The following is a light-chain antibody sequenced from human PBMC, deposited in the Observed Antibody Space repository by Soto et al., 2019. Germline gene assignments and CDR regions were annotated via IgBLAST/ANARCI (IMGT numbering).Light chain of an antibody. CDR1: QRILYTSNSKKY. J-gene: IGKJ5*01. V-gene: IGKV4-1*01. Sequence: IVLPPPPKSLNVNMGAAATIHYKSIQRILYTSNSKKYLAWYQQKPGQPPKLLIKWASTRESGVPDRFSGSGSETDFTLTISSLQAEDVAVYYCQQYYSSTITFGQGTRLEIK. CDR3: QQYYSSTIT. CDR2: WAS.